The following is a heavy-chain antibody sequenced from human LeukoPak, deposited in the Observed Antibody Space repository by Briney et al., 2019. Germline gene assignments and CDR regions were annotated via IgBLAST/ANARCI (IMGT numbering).Heavy chain of an antibody. CDR2: INHSGST. J-gene: IGHJ4*02. CDR3: ARLSYDILTGYSYYFDY. D-gene: IGHD3-9*01. V-gene: IGHV4-34*01. Sequence: SETLSLTCAVYGGSFSGYYWSWIRQPPGKGLEWIGEINHSGSTNYNPSLKSRVTISVDTSRNQFSLKLSSVTAADTAVYYCARLSYDILTGYSYYFDYWGQGTLVTVSS. CDR1: GGSFSGYY.